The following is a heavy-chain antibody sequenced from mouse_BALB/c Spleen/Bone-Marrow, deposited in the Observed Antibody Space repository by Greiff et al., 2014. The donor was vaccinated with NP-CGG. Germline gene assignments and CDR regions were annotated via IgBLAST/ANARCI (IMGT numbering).Heavy chain of an antibody. CDR1: GFTFTDYF. Sequence: EVHLVESGGGLVQPGGSLRLSCTTSGFTFTDYFMTWVRQPPGKALEWLGFIRNKPNGYTTEYNPSVKGRFTISRDNSQGILYLQMNTLRAEDSAIYYCARDYSGYFDFWGQGTTLTVSP. CDR2: IRNKPNGYTT. D-gene: IGHD5-1*01. J-gene: IGHJ2*01. V-gene: IGHV7-3*02. CDR3: ARDYSGYFDF.